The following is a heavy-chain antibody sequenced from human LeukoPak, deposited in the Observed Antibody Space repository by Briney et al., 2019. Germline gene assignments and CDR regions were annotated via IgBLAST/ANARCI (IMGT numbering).Heavy chain of an antibody. V-gene: IGHV3-23*01. Sequence: GGSLRLSCAASGFTFSSYAMSWVRQAPGKGLEWVSAISGSGGSTYYADSVKGRFTISRDNSKNTLYLQMNSLRAEDTAVYYCAKRPERGHCSSTSCYNWFDPWGQGTLVTVSS. CDR2: ISGSGGST. CDR3: AKRPERGHCSSTSCYNWFDP. D-gene: IGHD2-2*01. J-gene: IGHJ5*02. CDR1: GFTFSSYA.